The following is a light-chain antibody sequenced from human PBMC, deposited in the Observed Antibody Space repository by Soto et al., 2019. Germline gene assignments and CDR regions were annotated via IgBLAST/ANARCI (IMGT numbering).Light chain of an antibody. CDR1: SSDVGIYDY. CDR2: AVT. Sequence: QSALTQPPSASGSPGQSVTISCTGTSSDVGIYDYVSWYQQHPAKAPKLIIYAVTKRPSGVPDRFSGSKSGNTASLTVSGLQAEDEADYYCQSYDSSTVVFGGGTKLTVL. CDR3: QSYDSSTVV. J-gene: IGLJ2*01. V-gene: IGLV2-8*01.